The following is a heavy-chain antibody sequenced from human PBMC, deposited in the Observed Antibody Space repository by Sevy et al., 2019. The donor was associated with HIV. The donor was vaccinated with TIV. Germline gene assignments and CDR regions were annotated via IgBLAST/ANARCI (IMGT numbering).Heavy chain of an antibody. CDR3: ASAGRPTRGFDS. CDR2: IYPGDSDT. Sequence: GESLKISCKSSGYNFNTDWIGWVRQMPGKGLDWMGIIYPGDSDTRYSPSFQVHITISADKSISTAFVQWNSLKASDTAMYYSASAGRPTRGFDSWGQGTVVTVSS. J-gene: IGHJ4*02. V-gene: IGHV5-51*01. D-gene: IGHD1-26*01. CDR1: GYNFNTDW.